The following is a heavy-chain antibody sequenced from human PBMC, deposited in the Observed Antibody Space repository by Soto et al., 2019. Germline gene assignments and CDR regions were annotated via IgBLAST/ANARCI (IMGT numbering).Heavy chain of an antibody. Sequence: EVQLLESGGGLVQPGGSLRLACAASGFTFSNYDMSWVRQAPGKGLEWVSVISASGDITFYADSVKGRFTISRDNSKTTLYLQMNSLRADDTAVYYWGKGELDTPRVYDYWGQGTLVTVSP. D-gene: IGHD1-1*01. V-gene: IGHV3-23*01. CDR3: GKGELDTPRVYDY. CDR2: ISASGDIT. J-gene: IGHJ4*02. CDR1: GFTFSNYD.